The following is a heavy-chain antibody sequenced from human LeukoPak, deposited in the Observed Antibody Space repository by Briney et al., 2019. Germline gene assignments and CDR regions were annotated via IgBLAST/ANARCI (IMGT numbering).Heavy chain of an antibody. J-gene: IGHJ6*03. Sequence: SETLSLTCAVSGYSISSGYYWGWIRPPAGKGLEWIGKIYYGGSTYYTPSLKSRVTIPVNTSKNQFSLNLSSVTAADTAVYYCARTRSSSGYYYYYMDVWGKGTTVTVSS. CDR3: ARTRSSSGYYYYYMDV. CDR2: IYYGGST. V-gene: IGHV4-38-2*01. CDR1: GYSISSGYY. D-gene: IGHD6-6*01.